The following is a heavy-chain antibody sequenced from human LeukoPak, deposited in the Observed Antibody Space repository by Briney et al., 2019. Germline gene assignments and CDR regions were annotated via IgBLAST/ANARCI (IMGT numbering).Heavy chain of an antibody. J-gene: IGHJ5*02. CDR1: GFTFSSYG. V-gene: IGHV3-30*02. D-gene: IGHD2-2*02. CDR3: AKGLKPDCSSTSCYKNWFDP. CDR2: IRYDGSNK. Sequence: GGSLRLSCAASGFTFSSYGMHWVRQAPGKGLEWVAFIRYDGSNKYYADSVKGRFTISRDNSKNTLYLQMNSLRAEDTAVYYCAKGLKPDCSSTSCYKNWFDPWGQGTLVTVST.